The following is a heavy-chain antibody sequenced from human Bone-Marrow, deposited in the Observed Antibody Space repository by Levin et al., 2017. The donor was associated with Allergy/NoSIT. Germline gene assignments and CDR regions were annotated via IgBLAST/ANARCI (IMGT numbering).Heavy chain of an antibody. CDR1: GGSVSSGSYY. CDR2: IYYSGST. D-gene: IGHD3-22*01. Sequence: ASETLSLTCTVSGGSVSSGSYYWSWIRQPPGKGLEWIGYIYYSGSTNYNPSLKSRVTISVDTSKNQFSLKLSSVTAADTAVYYCAREYYYDSSGYYALAEPWVDPWGQGTLVTVSS. CDR3: AREYYYDSSGYYALAEPWVDP. J-gene: IGHJ5*02. V-gene: IGHV4-61*01.